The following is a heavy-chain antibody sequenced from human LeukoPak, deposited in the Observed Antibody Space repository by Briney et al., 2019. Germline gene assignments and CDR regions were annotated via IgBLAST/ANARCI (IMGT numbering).Heavy chain of an antibody. J-gene: IGHJ4*02. Sequence: GGSLRLSCVASGVTISDAWMSWVRQAPGKGLEWVGRIKSKSDGGTTDYAAPVTDRFIISRDDSKNTLFLQMNSLEADDTAVYYCATGGHYFGSWGQGTLVIVSS. V-gene: IGHV3-15*01. CDR1: GVTISDAW. D-gene: IGHD3-10*01. CDR2: IKSKSDGGTT. CDR3: ATGGHYFGS.